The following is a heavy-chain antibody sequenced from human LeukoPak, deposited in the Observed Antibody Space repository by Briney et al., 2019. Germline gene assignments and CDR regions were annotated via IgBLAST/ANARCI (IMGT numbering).Heavy chain of an antibody. CDR1: GYTFTGYY. CDR3: ARSSALEY. J-gene: IGHJ4*02. Sequence: VASVKDSCKPSGYTFTGYYMHWVRQTPGQGLEWMGWINPNSGGTNYAQKFQGRVTMTRDTSISTAYMELSRLTSDDTAVYYCARSSALEYWGQGTLGTVSS. V-gene: IGHV1-2*02. CDR2: INPNSGGT.